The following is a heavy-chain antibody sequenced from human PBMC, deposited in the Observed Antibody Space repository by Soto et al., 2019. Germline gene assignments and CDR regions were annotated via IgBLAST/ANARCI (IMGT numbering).Heavy chain of an antibody. CDR2: IKQDGSEK. CDR3: SRRDYSDY. CDR1: GFTFSSYW. Sequence: GSLRLSGAASGFTFSSYWMNWVRQAPGKGLEWVASIKQDGSEKYYVDSMKGRFTISRDNAKNSLYLQMNSLRAEDTAMYYCSRRDYSDYWGQGILVTVSS. V-gene: IGHV3-7*01. J-gene: IGHJ4*01.